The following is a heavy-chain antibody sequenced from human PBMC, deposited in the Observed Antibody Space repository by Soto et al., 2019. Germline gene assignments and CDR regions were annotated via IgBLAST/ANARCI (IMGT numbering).Heavy chain of an antibody. V-gene: IGHV4-59*01. Sequence: SETLSLTCTVSGGSISSYYWSWIRQPPGKGLEWIGYIYYSGSTNYNPSLKSRVTISEDTSKNQFSLKLSSVTAADTAVYYCARGEEWVAMSLVYWGQGDLVTV. D-gene: IGHD2-15*01. CDR1: GGSISSYY. J-gene: IGHJ4*02. CDR2: IYYSGST. CDR3: ARGEEWVAMSLVY.